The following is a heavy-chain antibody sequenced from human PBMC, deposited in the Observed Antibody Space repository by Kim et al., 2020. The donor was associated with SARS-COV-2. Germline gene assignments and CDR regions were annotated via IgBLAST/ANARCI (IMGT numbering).Heavy chain of an antibody. CDR1: GGSISSYY. D-gene: IGHD3-22*01. Sequence: SETLSLTCTVSGGSISSYYWSWIRQPPGKGLEWIGYIYYSGSTSYNPSLKSRVTISVDTAKNQFSLKLSSVTAADTAVYYCARQRIEEYYYDSSGTPGYYYGMDVWGQGTTVTVSS. J-gene: IGHJ6*01. CDR3: ARQRIEEYYYDSSGTPGYYYGMDV. CDR2: IYYSGST. V-gene: IGHV4-59*08.